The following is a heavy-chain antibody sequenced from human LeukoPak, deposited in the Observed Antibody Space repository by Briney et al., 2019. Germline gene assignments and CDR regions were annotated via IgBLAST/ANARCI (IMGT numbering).Heavy chain of an antibody. Sequence: KPSETLSLTCTVSGGSVSSSSYYWGWIRQPPGKGLEWIGSIYYSGSTYYDPSLKSRVTISVDTSKNQFSLKLSSVTAADTAVYYCANYDSSGYYVYWGQGTLVTVSS. CDR3: ANYDSSGYYVY. J-gene: IGHJ4*02. D-gene: IGHD3-22*01. CDR1: GGSVSSSSYY. CDR2: IYYSGST. V-gene: IGHV4-39*01.